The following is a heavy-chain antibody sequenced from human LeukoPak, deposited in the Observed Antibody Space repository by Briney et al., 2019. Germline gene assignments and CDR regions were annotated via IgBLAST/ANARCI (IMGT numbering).Heavy chain of an antibody. CDR1: GYTFTGYY. Sequence: GASVKVSCKASGYTFTGYYMHWVRQAPGQGLEWMGWINPNSGGTNYAQKFQGRVTMTRDTSISTAYMELSRLRSDDTAVYYCAKNIVVVPAAIGYYGMDVWGQGTTVTVSS. D-gene: IGHD2-2*01. J-gene: IGHJ6*02. V-gene: IGHV1-2*02. CDR2: INPNSGGT. CDR3: AKNIVVVPAAIGYYGMDV.